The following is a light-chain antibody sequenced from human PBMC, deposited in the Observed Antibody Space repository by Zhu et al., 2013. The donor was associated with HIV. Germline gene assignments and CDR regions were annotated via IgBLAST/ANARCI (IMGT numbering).Light chain of an antibody. Sequence: EIVLTQSPGTLSLSPGERATLSCRASQSVSSSYLAWYQQKPGQAPRLLIYGASSRATGIPDRFSGSGSGTDFTLTVNSLQPDDFATYYCQDYNGFPWTFGQGTEVELK. J-gene: IGKJ1*01. CDR1: QSVSSSY. CDR2: GAS. V-gene: IGKV3-20*01. CDR3: QDYNGFPWT.